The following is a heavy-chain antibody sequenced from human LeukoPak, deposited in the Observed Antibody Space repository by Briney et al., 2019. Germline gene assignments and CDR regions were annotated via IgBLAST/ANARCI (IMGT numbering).Heavy chain of an antibody. D-gene: IGHD4-11*01. J-gene: IGHJ4*02. Sequence: SQTLSLTCTVSGGSITSGGYYWSWIPLHPGKGLEWIVYIYYSGSSYYNPSLKRRLTISVDTSNNQCSLELSSVTAADTAVYYCARERNYPYWRQGTLVTVSS. CDR2: IYYSGSS. CDR3: ARERNYPY. CDR1: GGSITSGGYY. V-gene: IGHV4-31*03.